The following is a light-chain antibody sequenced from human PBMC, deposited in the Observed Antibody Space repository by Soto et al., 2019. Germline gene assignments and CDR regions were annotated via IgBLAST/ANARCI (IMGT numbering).Light chain of an antibody. CDR2: EVS. CDR3: SSYTSSSTLEV. CDR1: SSEVGGYNY. V-gene: IGLV2-14*01. J-gene: IGLJ1*01. Sequence: QSVLAQPASVSGSPGQSITISCTGTSSEVGGYNYVSWYQQHPGKAPKLMIYEVSNRPSRVSNRFSGSKSGNTASLTISGLQAEDEADYYCSSYTSSSTLEVFGTGTKLTVL.